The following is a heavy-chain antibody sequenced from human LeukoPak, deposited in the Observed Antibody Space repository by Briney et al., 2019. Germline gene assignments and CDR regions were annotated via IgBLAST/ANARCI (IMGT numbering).Heavy chain of an antibody. V-gene: IGHV3-21*01. D-gene: IGHD2-15*01. Sequence: GGSLRLSCAASGFTFSNYKMNWVHQAPGKGLEWVSSITSSSSFIYYADSVKGRFTISRDNAKNSLYLQMTRLRAEDTAVYYCVRDSGAVGYAVVYSGEGNLLTVSP. CDR1: GFTFSNYK. CDR2: ITSSSSFI. CDR3: VRDSGAVGYAVVY. J-gene: IGHJ4*02.